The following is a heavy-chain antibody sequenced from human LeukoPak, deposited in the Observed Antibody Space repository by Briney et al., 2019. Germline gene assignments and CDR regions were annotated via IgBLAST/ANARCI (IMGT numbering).Heavy chain of an antibody. CDR1: GDSVSSNSAA. V-gene: IGHV6-1*01. CDR2: TYYRSKWYN. CDR3: ARVSADTRYFDY. J-gene: IGHJ4*02. D-gene: IGHD2-2*01. Sequence: SQTLSLTCAISGDSVSSNSAAWNWIRQSPSRGLEWLGRTYYRSKWYNDYAVSVKSRISINPDTSKNQFSLHLNSVTPEDTAVYYCARVSADTRYFDYWGQGILVTVSS.